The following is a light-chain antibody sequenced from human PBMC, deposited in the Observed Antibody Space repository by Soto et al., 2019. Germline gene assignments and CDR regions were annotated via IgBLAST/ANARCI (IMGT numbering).Light chain of an antibody. CDR1: SSDVGGYDQ. Sequence: QLVLTQPASVSGSPGQSIAISCTGTSSDVGGYDQVSWYQQHPGKAPKLMIYAVTTRPSGVSNRFSGSKSGNTASLTISGLQAEDEADYYCSSYTGSGTFFGGGTKVTVL. J-gene: IGLJ2*01. V-gene: IGLV2-14*01. CDR3: SSYTGSGTF. CDR2: AVT.